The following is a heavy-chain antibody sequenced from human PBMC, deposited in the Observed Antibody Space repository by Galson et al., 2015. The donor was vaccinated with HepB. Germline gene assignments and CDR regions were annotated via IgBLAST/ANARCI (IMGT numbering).Heavy chain of an antibody. Sequence: SVKVSCKASGYTFTGYYMHWVRQAPGQGLEWMGWISAYNGNTNYAQKLQGRVTMTTDTSTSTAYMELRSLRSDDTAVYYCARRKDDQNYYGSGSSLSWFDPWGQGTLVTVSS. D-gene: IGHD3-10*01. CDR1: GYTFTGYY. CDR2: ISAYNGNT. V-gene: IGHV1-18*04. CDR3: ARRKDDQNYYGSGSSLSWFDP. J-gene: IGHJ5*02.